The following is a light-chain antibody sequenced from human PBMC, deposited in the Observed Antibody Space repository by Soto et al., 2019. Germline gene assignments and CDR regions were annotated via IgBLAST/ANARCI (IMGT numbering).Light chain of an antibody. CDR3: QQLNAFPRT. Sequence: IQLTQSPSSLSASVGDRVTITCRASLDVSNYLAWYQQVPGKAPKLLIYAASTLHSGVPSRFSGSGSGTDFTLTISSLQPEDFATYYCQQLNAFPRTLGQGTKLEIK. CDR1: LDVSNY. J-gene: IGKJ2*01. V-gene: IGKV1-9*01. CDR2: AAS.